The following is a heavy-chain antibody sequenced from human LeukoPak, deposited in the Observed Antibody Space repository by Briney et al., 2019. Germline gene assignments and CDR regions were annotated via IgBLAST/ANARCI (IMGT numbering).Heavy chain of an antibody. J-gene: IGHJ4*02. CDR2: INPSGGST. Sequence: ASVKVSCKTPAYRFSSYYIHWVRQAPGQGLEWMGIINPSGGSTRYSQKFQGRVSMTSELSTSTVYMELSSLRSEDTAVYYCVRVGGYSYGSDYWGQGTLVTVSS. CDR3: VRVGGYSYGSDY. CDR1: AYRFSSYY. V-gene: IGHV1-46*01. D-gene: IGHD5-18*01.